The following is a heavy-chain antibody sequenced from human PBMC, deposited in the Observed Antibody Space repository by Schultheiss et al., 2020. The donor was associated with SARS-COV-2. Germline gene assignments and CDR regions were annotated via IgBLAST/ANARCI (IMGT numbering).Heavy chain of an antibody. CDR1: GGSISSGGYY. CDR3: ARLSYYYYGMDV. Sequence: SQTLSLTCTVSGGSISSGGYYWSWIRQPPGKGLEWIGEINHSGSTNYNPSLKSRVTISVDKSKNQFSLKLSSVTAADTAVYYCARLSYYYYGMDVWGQGTTVTVSS. J-gene: IGHJ6*02. V-gene: IGHV4-39*07. CDR2: INHSGST.